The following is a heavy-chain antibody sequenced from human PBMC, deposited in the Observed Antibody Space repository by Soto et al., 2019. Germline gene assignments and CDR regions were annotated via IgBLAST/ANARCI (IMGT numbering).Heavy chain of an antibody. V-gene: IGHV4-59*03. J-gene: IGHJ6*02. Sequence: SETLSLTCTVSGGSIGSYYWSCIRQPPGKGLEWIGYIYYSGNTNYNPSLRSRVNISVDTAKNQFSLQLGSVTAADTAVYYGRGYFYPRDVWGQGTTVTVSS. D-gene: IGHD3-10*01. CDR1: GGSIGSYY. CDR3: RGYFYPRDV. CDR2: IYYSGNT.